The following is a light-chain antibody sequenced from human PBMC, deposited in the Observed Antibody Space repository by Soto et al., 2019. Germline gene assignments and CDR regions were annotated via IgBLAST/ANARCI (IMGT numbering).Light chain of an antibody. CDR1: SSDVGGYNY. CDR3: SSYAGSSVV. V-gene: IGLV2-8*01. J-gene: IGLJ2*01. Sequence: QSALTQPPSASGSPGQSVTISCTGTSSDVGGYNYVSWYQQHPGKAPKLMIYEVNKRPSGVPDRFSGYKSGNTASLTVSGLPAEDEADYYCSSYAGSSVVFGGGTKLTVL. CDR2: EVN.